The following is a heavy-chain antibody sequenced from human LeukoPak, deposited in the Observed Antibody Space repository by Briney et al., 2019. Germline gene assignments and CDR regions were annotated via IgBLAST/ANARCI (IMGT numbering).Heavy chain of an antibody. CDR3: ARDLERRVEDWFDP. J-gene: IGHJ5*02. CDR2: INPNSGGT. Sequence: GASVKVSCKASGYTFTCYYMHWVRQAPGQGLEWMGRINPNSGGTNYAQKVQGRVTMTRDTSISTAYMELSRLRSDDTAVYYCARDLERRVEDWFDPWGQGTLVTVSS. V-gene: IGHV1-2*06. CDR1: GYTFTCYY. D-gene: IGHD1-1*01.